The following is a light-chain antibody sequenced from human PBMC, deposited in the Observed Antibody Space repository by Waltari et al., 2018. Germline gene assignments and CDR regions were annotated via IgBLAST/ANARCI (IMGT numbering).Light chain of an antibody. V-gene: IGKV1-33*01. CDR1: HDIDYF. J-gene: IGKJ5*01. CDR2: GAS. CDR3: QRYDDFPIT. Sequence: DIQMTQSPSSLSASLGDRVTITCRASHDIDYFLSWYQQRPGKAPKLLIYGASNLETGVPSRFSGSGSGTDFSFTISSLQPEDIATYYCQRYDDFPITFGQGTRLEIK.